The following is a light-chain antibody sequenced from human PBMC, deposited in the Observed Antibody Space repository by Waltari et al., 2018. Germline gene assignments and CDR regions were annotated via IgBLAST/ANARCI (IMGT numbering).Light chain of an antibody. CDR2: LNSDGSH. Sequence: QLVLTQSPSASASLGASVKLTCTLSSGHSNYAIAWHQQQPEKGPRFLMRLNSDGSHTKGDGIPDRFSGSSSGAERYPTISSLQSEDEADYYCQTWATGIRVFGGGTKLTVL. CDR3: QTWATGIRV. J-gene: IGLJ3*02. V-gene: IGLV4-69*01. CDR1: SGHSNYA.